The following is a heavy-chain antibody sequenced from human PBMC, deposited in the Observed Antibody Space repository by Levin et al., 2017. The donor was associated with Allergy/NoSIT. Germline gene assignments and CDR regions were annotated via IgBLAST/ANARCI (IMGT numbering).Heavy chain of an antibody. V-gene: IGHV3-7*01. CDR3: ARDPFDC. CDR2: INQNGTEK. Sequence: GGSLRLSCVASGFSFSSYWMHWVRQAPGKGLEWVANINQNGTEKYYVDSLRGRLTISRDNAKNSLYLQMNSLRAEDTAVYYCARDPFDCWGQGTPVTVSS. CDR1: GFSFSSYW. J-gene: IGHJ4*02.